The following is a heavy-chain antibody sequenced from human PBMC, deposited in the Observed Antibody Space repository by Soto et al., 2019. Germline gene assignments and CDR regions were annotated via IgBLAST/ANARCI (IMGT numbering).Heavy chain of an antibody. CDR3: ARGLLTGTTGS. D-gene: IGHD1-7*01. CDR2: IYYSGST. J-gene: IGHJ5*02. Sequence: PSETLSLTCTVSGGSISSSSYYWGWIRQPPGKGLEWIGSIYYSGSTYYNPSLKSRVTISVDTSKNQFSLKLSSVTAADTAVYYCARGLLTGTTGSWGQGTLVTVSS. V-gene: IGHV4-39*07. CDR1: GGSISSSSYY.